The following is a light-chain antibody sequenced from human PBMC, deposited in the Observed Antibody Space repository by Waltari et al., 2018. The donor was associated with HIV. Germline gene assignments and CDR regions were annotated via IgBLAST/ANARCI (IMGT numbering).Light chain of an antibody. CDR3: QVWDSSSDHPGV. CDR1: NIGSKN. CDR2: NGG. Sequence: SYVLTQPPSVSVAPGQTARITCGGNNIGSKNVHWYQQKPRQAPVLVGFNGGYRPSGIPQRLSGSSSENTATLTISRVEVGDEADYYCQVWDSSSDHPGVFGSGTKVTVL. J-gene: IGLJ1*01. V-gene: IGLV3-21*02.